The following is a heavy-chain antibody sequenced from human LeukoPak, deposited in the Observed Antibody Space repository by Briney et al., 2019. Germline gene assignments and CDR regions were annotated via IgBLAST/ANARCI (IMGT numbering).Heavy chain of an antibody. D-gene: IGHD3-10*01. CDR1: GYSISSGYY. CDR3: ARSPYGSGSYYFDY. Sequence: SETLSFTCTVSGYSISSGYYWGWIRQPPGKGLEWIGSIYHSGSTYYNPSLKSRVTISVDTSKNQFSLKLSSVTATDTAVYYCARSPYGSGSYYFDYWGQGTLVTVSS. J-gene: IGHJ4*02. V-gene: IGHV4-38-2*02. CDR2: IYHSGST.